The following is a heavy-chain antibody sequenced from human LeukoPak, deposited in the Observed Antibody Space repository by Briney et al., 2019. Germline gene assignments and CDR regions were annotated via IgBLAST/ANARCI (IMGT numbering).Heavy chain of an antibody. D-gene: IGHD3-22*01. Sequence: PGGSLRLSCAASGFTFSSYAMSWVRQAPGKGLEWVSAISGSGGSTYYADSVKGRFTISRDSSKNTLYLQMNSLRAEDTAVYYCAKEGYEVVITQTVSGGAFDIWGQGTMVTVSS. J-gene: IGHJ3*02. V-gene: IGHV3-23*01. CDR3: AKEGYEVVITQTVSGGAFDI. CDR1: GFTFSSYA. CDR2: ISGSGGST.